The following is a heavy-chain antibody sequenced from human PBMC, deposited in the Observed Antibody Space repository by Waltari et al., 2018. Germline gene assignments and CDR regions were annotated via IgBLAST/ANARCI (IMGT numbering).Heavy chain of an antibody. Sequence: QVQLVQSGAEVKKPGSSVKVSCKASGGTFSSYTIRWVRPAPGQGLEWMGRIIPILGIANYAQKFQSRVTITADKSTSTAYMELSSLRSEDTDVYYCARIAAAPTYYYGMDVWGQGTTVTVSS. V-gene: IGHV1-69*02. CDR3: ARIAAAPTYYYGMDV. CDR1: GGTFSSYT. J-gene: IGHJ6*02. D-gene: IGHD6-13*01. CDR2: IIPILGIA.